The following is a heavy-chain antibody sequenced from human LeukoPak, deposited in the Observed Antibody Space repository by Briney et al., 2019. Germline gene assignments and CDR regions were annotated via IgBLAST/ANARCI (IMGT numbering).Heavy chain of an antibody. J-gene: IGHJ4*02. CDR1: GFTFNTYW. CDR2: INQDGSDK. D-gene: IGHD3-10*01. Sequence: PGGSLRLSCAASGFTFNTYWMSWLRQAPGKGLEWVANINQDGSDKYYVDSVKGRFTISRDNAKNSLYLQMNSLRAEDTAVYYCARDASGSSPYYFDYWGQGTLVTVSS. CDR3: ARDASGSSPYYFDY. V-gene: IGHV3-7*04.